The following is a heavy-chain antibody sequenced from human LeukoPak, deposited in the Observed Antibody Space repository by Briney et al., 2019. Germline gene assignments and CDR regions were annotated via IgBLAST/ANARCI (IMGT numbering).Heavy chain of an antibody. Sequence: GGSLRLSRAASGFTFSSYSMNWVRQAPGKGLEWVSSISRSSTYIYYADSVKGRFTISRDNAKNSLYLQMNSLRAEDTAVYYCAKEPLYYYWGQGTLVTVSS. J-gene: IGHJ4*02. CDR3: AKEPLYYY. V-gene: IGHV3-21*04. CDR1: GFTFSSYS. CDR2: ISRSSTYI. D-gene: IGHD2-21*01.